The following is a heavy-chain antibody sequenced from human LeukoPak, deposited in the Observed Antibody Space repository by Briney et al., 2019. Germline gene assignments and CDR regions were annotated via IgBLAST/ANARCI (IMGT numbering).Heavy chain of an antibody. CDR2: IRSKANSYAT. D-gene: IGHD3-3*01. Sequence: PGGSLRLSCAASGFTFSGSAMHWVRQASGKGLEWVGRIRSKANSYATAYAASVKGRFTISRDDSKSIAYPQMKSLKTEDTAVYYCTRDHPYDFWSGYYTGDAFDIWGQGTMVTVSS. CDR1: GFTFSGSA. V-gene: IGHV3-73*01. CDR3: TRDHPYDFWSGYYTGDAFDI. J-gene: IGHJ3*02.